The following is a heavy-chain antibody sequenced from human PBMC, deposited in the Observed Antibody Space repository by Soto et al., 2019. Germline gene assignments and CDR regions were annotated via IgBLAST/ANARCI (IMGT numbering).Heavy chain of an antibody. V-gene: IGHV1-46*01. D-gene: IGHD2-8*01. CDR3: ARSPVPLIYGMDV. Sequence: SFNFSCKASGYTFTSYYMHWVRQAPGQGLEWMGIINPSGGSTSYAQKFQGRVTMTRDTSTSTVYMELSSLRSEDTAVYYCARSPVPLIYGMDVWGQGTTVTVSS. J-gene: IGHJ6*02. CDR1: GYTFTSYY. CDR2: INPSGGST.